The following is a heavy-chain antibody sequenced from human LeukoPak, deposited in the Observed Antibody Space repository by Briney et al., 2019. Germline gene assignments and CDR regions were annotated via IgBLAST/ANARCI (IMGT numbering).Heavy chain of an antibody. J-gene: IGHJ6*03. D-gene: IGHD1-7*01. CDR3: ARRWNYGRNYYIDV. CDR1: GGSFSHYY. V-gene: IGHV4-34*01. Sequence: SETLPLTCAVYGGSFSHYYWSWIRQSPGMGLEWIGEINDSGTINYNPSLMSRVTISLDKSKNQFSLRLSSATAADTAVYYCARRWNYGRNYYIDVWGKGATVSVS. CDR2: INDSGTI.